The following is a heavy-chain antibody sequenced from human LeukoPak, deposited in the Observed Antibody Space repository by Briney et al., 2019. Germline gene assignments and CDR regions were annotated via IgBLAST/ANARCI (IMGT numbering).Heavy chain of an antibody. Sequence: PGGSLRLSCAASGFTSDDYGMSWVRQVPGKGLEWVSGINWNGGSTGNADSVKGRFTISRDNSKNTLYLQMNSLRAEDTAVYYCAISSGWYGGFETWGQGTLVTVSS. D-gene: IGHD6-19*01. CDR3: AISSGWYGGFET. V-gene: IGHV3-20*04. J-gene: IGHJ5*02. CDR2: INWNGGST. CDR1: GFTSDDYG.